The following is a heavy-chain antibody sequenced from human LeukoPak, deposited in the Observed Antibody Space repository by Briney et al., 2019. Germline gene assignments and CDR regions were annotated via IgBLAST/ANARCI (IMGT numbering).Heavy chain of an antibody. V-gene: IGHV3-23*01. CDR1: GFTFSSYA. D-gene: IGHD1-7*01. CDR2: TSASGSST. J-gene: IGHJ4*02. CDR3: AKDMGVTGTRGYFDY. Sequence: GGSLRLSCAASGFTFSSYAMSWVRQAPGKGLEWVSATSASGSSTYYADSVKGRFTISRDNSKNTLYLQMNGLRAEDTAVYYCAKDMGVTGTRGYFDYWGQGTLVTVSS.